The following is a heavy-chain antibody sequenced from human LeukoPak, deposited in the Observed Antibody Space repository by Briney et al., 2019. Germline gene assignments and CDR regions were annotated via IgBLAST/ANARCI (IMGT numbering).Heavy chain of an antibody. J-gene: IGHJ5*02. D-gene: IGHD6-19*01. CDR1: GDSVSSNSAA. Sequence: PSQTLSLTCAISGDSVSSNSAAWNWIRQSPSRGLEWLGRTYYRYKWYNDYAVSVKSRITINPDTSKNQCSLQQNSVTPEDTAVYYCARGYSSGWYVLNWFDPWGQGTLVTVSS. CDR2: TYYRYKWYN. V-gene: IGHV6-1*01. CDR3: ARGYSSGWYVLNWFDP.